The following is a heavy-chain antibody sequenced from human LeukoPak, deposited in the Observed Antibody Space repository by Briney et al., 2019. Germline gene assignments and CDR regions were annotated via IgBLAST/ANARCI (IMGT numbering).Heavy chain of an antibody. CDR2: IKQDGSEI. CDR3: ARNGVVNFWIIIGPKTTYNSREV. CDR1: GFTFSNYW. J-gene: IGHJ6*03. Sequence: GGSLRLSCAASGFTFSNYWMTWVRQAPGKGLEWVANIKQDGSEISYVDSVKGRFTISRDNAKNSLYLQMNNLRVEDTAVHYCARNGVVNFWIIIGPKTTYNSREVWGKGTTVTV. V-gene: IGHV3-7*01. D-gene: IGHD3-3*01.